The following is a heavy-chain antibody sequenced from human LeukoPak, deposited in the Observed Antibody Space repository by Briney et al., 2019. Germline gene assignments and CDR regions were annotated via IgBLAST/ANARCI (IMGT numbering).Heavy chain of an antibody. CDR1: GYTFTSYY. J-gene: IGHJ6*03. Sequence: ASVKVSCKASGYTFTSYYMHWVRHAPGQGLEWMGIINPSGGSTSYAQKFQGRVTMTRHTSTSTVYMELSSLRSEDTAVYYCARERGYSYGYYYYYYMDVWGKGTTVTVSS. CDR2: INPSGGST. V-gene: IGHV1-46*01. D-gene: IGHD5-18*01. CDR3: ARERGYSYGYYYYYYMDV.